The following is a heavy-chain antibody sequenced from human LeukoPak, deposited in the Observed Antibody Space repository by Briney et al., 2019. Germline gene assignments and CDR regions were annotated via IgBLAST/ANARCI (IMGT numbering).Heavy chain of an antibody. V-gene: IGHV1-69*04. J-gene: IGHJ4*02. D-gene: IGHD3-22*01. CDR3: ARGGRDYYDSLDY. CDR2: IIPILGIA. CDR1: GGTFSSYA. Sequence: PVKVSCKASGGTFSSYAISWVRQAPGQGLEWMGRIIPILGIANYAQKFQGRVTITADKSTSTAYMELSSLRSEDTAVYYCARGGRDYYDSLDYWGQGTLVTVSS.